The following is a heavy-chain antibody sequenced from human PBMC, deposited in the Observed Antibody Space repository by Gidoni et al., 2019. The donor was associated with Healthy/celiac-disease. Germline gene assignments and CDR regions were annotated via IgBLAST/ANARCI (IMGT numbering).Heavy chain of an antibody. D-gene: IGHD2-15*01. J-gene: IGHJ2*01. V-gene: IGHV4-34*01. CDR1: GGSFSGSY. CDR2: INHSGST. Sequence: QVQLQQWGAGLLKPSETLSLTCAVYGGSFSGSYWSWIRQPPGKGLEWIGEINHSGSTNYNPSLKSRVTISVDTSKNQFSLKLSSVTAADTAVYYCARGLRQRRYCSGGSCSNPTWYFDLWGRGTLVTVSS. CDR3: ARGLRQRRYCSGGSCSNPTWYFDL.